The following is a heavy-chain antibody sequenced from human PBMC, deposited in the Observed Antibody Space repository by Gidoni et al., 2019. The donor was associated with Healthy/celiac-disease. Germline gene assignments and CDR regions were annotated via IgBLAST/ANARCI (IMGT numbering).Heavy chain of an antibody. V-gene: IGHV1-69*01. J-gene: IGHJ3*02. CDR3: AKAVDSSGYAGAFDI. D-gene: IGHD3-22*01. CDR2: IIPIFGTA. CDR1: GGTFSSYA. Sequence: QVQLVQSGAEVKKPGSSVKVSCKASGGTFSSYAISWVRQDPGQGLEWMGGIIPIFGTANYAQKFQCRVTITADESTSTAYMELSSLRSEDTAVYYCAKAVDSSGYAGAFDIWGQGTMVTVSS.